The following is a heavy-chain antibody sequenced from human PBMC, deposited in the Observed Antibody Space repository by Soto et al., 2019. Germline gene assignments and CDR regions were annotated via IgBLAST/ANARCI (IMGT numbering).Heavy chain of an antibody. CDR1: GGSISSYY. CDR2: IYYSGST. J-gene: IGHJ6*02. CDR3: ARDKTSRPYYDILTGAYGMDV. D-gene: IGHD3-9*01. Sequence: SETLSLTCTVSGGSISSYYWSWIRQPPGKGLEWIGYIYYSGSTNYNPSFKSRVTISVDTSKNQFSLKLSSVTAADTAVYYCARDKTSRPYYDILTGAYGMDVWGQGTTVTVS. V-gene: IGHV4-59*01.